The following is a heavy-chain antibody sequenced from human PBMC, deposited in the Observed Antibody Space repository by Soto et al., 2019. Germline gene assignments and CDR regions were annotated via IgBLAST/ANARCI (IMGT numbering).Heavy chain of an antibody. V-gene: IGHV4-4*02. CDR3: AGGSGTYGPLDY. CDR2: IFHSGTT. Sequence: QVQLQESGPGRVKPSGTLSLTCVVSGDSITSHNWWSWVRQSPGKGLEWIGEIFHSGTTNYNPSLMSRVTISLDTSNNHFSLKLSSVTAADTAVYYCAGGSGTYGPLDYWGQGTLVTVSS. CDR1: GDSITSHNW. D-gene: IGHD3-10*01. J-gene: IGHJ4*02.